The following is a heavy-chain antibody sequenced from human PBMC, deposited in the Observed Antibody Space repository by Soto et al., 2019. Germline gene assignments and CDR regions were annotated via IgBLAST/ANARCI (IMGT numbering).Heavy chain of an antibody. V-gene: IGHV1-46*03. Sequence: ASVKVSCKASGYTFTSYYMHWVRQAPGQGLEWMGIINPSGGSTSYAQKFQGRVTMTRDTSTSTVYMELSSLRSEDTAVYYCARDGEYPGRRMTKLDYWGQGTLVTVSS. CDR2: INPSGGST. CDR1: GYTFTSYY. J-gene: IGHJ4*02. D-gene: IGHD3-10*01. CDR3: ARDGEYPGRRMTKLDY.